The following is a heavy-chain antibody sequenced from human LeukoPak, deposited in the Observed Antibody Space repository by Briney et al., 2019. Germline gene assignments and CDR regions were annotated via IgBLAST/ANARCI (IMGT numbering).Heavy chain of an antibody. CDR3: ARDPSYYDILTGYYTEYYFDF. CDR1: GYTFTSYG. CDR2: ISAYNGNT. D-gene: IGHD3-9*01. J-gene: IGHJ4*02. Sequence: GASVKVSCKASGYTFTSYGISWVRQAPGQGLEWMGWISAYNGNTNYAQKLQGRVTMTTDTSTSTAYMELRSLRSDDTAVYYCARDPSYYDILTGYYTEYYFDFWGQGTLVTVSS. V-gene: IGHV1-18*01.